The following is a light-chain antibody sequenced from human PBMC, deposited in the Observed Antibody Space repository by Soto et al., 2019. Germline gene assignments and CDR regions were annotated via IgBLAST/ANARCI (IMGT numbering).Light chain of an antibody. CDR1: QSVSSSY. V-gene: IGKV3-20*01. CDR2: GAS. J-gene: IGKJ4*01. Sequence: EIVLTQSPGTLSLSPGERATLSCRASQSVSSSYLAWYQQKPGQAPRLLIYGASSRATGIPDRFSGSGSGTDFTLTISRLKPEDFAVYYCQQYGSSLVFGGGTKVEIK. CDR3: QQYGSSLV.